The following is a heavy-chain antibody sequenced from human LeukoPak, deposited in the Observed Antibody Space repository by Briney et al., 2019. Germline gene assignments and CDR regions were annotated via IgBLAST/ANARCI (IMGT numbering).Heavy chain of an antibody. D-gene: IGHD5-24*01. CDR2: ISGSGGST. CDR1: GITFSSYA. J-gene: IGHJ6*02. CDR3: ARGWYYGMDV. V-gene: IGHV3-23*01. Sequence: GGSLRLSCAASGITFSSYAMSWVRQAPGKGLEWVSVISGSGGSTYYADSVRGRFTISRDNSKNTLYLQMNSLRAEDTAVYYCARGWYYGMDVWGQGTTITVSS.